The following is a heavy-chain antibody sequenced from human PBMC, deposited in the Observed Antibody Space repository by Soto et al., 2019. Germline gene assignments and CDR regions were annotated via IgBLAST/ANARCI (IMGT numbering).Heavy chain of an antibody. Sequence: QVQVVQSGAEEREPGASVEVSCTASGYSSSNYYKHWARQAPGQGLEWMGIVNPHGASTVYAQRFQGRLTLTRDTSTNTDYMDLSRLTSDDTAIYYCASVTTIWSNWGQGTLVTVSS. J-gene: IGHJ4*02. CDR3: ASVTTIWSN. CDR1: GYSSSNYY. CDR2: VNPHGAST. V-gene: IGHV1-46*01. D-gene: IGHD2-21*02.